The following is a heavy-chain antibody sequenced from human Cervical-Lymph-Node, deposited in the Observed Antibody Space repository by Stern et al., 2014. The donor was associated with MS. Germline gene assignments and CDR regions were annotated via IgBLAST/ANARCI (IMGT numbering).Heavy chain of an antibody. D-gene: IGHD1-26*01. J-gene: IGHJ4*02. Sequence: QVQLVQSGAEVKKPGDSVKVSCKASGYTFSNYAVHWVRKAPGKRIEWMGWINGANGKTKYSQKFQGRVTFTTQTSASTVYMDMSSLRSEDSAVYYCARRYSGSYYYYFDYWGQGALVTVSS. CDR2: INGANGKT. CDR1: GYTFSNYA. CDR3: ARRYSGSYYYYFDY. V-gene: IGHV1-3*01.